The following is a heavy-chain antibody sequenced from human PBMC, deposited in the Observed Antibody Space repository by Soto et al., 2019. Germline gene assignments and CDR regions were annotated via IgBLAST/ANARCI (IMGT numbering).Heavy chain of an antibody. J-gene: IGHJ5*02. V-gene: IGHV4-59*01. CDR1: GGSISSYY. CDR2: IYYSGST. CDR3: ARGYYDFWNPFWFDP. D-gene: IGHD3-3*01. Sequence: QVQLQESGPGLVKPSETLSLTCTVSGGSISSYYWSWIRQPPGKGLEWIGYIYYSGSTNYNPSLKSRVTISVDTSKNQFSLKLSSVTAADTAVYYCARGYYDFWNPFWFDPWGQGTLVTVSS.